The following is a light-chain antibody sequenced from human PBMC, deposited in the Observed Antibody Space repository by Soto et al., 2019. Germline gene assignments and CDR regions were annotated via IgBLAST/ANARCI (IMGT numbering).Light chain of an antibody. J-gene: IGKJ1*01. CDR3: QQYNSFSPWT. CDR1: ESISSW. Sequence: IQMTQSPSTLSASVGDRVTTACRASESISSWLAWYQQKPGKAPKLLIYKASNLESGVPSRFSGSGSGTEFTLTISSLQTDDFATYYCQQYNSFSPWTFGQGTKVDIK. CDR2: KAS. V-gene: IGKV1-5*03.